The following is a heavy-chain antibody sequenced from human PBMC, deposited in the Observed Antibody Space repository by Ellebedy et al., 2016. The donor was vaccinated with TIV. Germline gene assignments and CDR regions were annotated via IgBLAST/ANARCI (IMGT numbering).Heavy chain of an antibody. CDR1: GYTFTNYY. CDR2: INPGANST. V-gene: IGHV1-46*01. J-gene: IGHJ4*02. D-gene: IGHD5-18*01. CDR3: ARHRDTAIAF. Sequence: AASVKVSCKASGYTFTNYYIHWVRQAPGQGLEWMGIINPGANSTNYAQKFQDRVIMTWDTSTSTVYLELSSLRSEDTAIYYWARHRDTAIAFWGQGTLVTVSS.